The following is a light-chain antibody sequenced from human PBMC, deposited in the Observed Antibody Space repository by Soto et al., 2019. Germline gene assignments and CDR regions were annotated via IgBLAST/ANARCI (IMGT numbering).Light chain of an antibody. CDR2: KTF. CDR3: QQYERGST. V-gene: IGKV1-5*03. J-gene: IGKJ2*01. Sequence: DIQMTQSPSTLSASVGDRVTITCRASQSISSWLAWYQQKPGKAPRLLIYKTFSLGSGVPSRFSGSGSGTEFTLTISGMHPDDFATYCCQQYERGSTFGPGTKLEIK. CDR1: QSISSW.